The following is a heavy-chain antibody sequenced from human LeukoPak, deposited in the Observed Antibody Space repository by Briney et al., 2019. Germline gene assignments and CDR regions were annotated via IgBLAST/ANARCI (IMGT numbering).Heavy chain of an antibody. CDR3: ARTGYGRDYYGMDV. CDR2: IHYTGST. V-gene: IGHV4-59*01. J-gene: IGHJ6*02. CDR1: GGSISSYY. Sequence: SETLSLTCTVSGGSISSYYWSWIRQPPGKGLQWIGYIHYTGSTDYNPSLKSRVTISIDTPKNQVSPRVTSVTAADTAVYYCARTGYGRDYYGMDVWGQGTTVTVSS. D-gene: IGHD1-26*01.